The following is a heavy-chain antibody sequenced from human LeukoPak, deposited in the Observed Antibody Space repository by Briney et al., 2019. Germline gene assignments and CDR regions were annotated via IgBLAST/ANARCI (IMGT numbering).Heavy chain of an antibody. D-gene: IGHD3-10*02. CDR1: GFTFSSYG. CDR2: ISSSGSTI. J-gene: IGHJ6*04. V-gene: IGHV3-48*04. CDR3: AELGITMIGGV. Sequence: GGTLRLSCAASGFTFSSYGMSWVRQAPGKGLEWVSYISSSGSTIYYADSVKGRFTISRDNAKNSLYLQMNSLRAEDTAVYYCAELGITMIGGVWGKGTTVTVSS.